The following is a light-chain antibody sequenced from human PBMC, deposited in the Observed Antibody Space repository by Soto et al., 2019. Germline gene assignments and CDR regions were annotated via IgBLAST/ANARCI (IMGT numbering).Light chain of an antibody. CDR3: QQYYSPPST. V-gene: IGKV4-1*01. J-gene: IGKJ2*01. CDR2: WAS. CDR1: QSVLYSSNNKNY. Sequence: DIVMTQSPDSLAVSLGERATINCKSSQSVLYSSNNKNYLAWYQQKPGQPPKLLIYWASTRESGVPDRFSGTGSGTDFPLTISSRKAEDVAFYYCQQYYSPPSTFGQGTKLEIK.